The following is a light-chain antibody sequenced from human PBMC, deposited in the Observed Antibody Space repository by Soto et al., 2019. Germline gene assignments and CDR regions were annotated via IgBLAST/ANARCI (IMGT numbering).Light chain of an antibody. CDR3: AAWDDSLNVL. CDR2: TND. CDR1: SSNIGNSF. Sequence: QPVLTQPPSASGTPGQRVTISCSGSSSNIGNSFVYWYQQFPGAAPRLLIYTNDQRPSDVPDRFSGSKSGTSASLTISGLRSEDEADYYCAAWDDSLNVLFGGGTKVTVL. V-gene: IGLV1-47*02. J-gene: IGLJ2*01.